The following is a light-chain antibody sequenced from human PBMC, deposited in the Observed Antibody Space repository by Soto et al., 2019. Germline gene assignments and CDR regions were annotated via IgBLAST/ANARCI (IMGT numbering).Light chain of an antibody. Sequence: QSVLTQPASVSGSPGQSITISCTGTSSDVGTYNLVSWYQHHPGKAPKLMIYEGSKRPAGVSNRFAGSKSGNTASLTISGLQDEDEADYYCCSYAGRSTYVFGTGTKLTVL. CDR1: SSDVGTYNL. CDR3: CSYAGRSTYV. V-gene: IGLV2-23*01. J-gene: IGLJ1*01. CDR2: EGS.